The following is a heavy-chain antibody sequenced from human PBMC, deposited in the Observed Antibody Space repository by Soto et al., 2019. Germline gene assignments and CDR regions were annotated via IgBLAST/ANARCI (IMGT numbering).Heavy chain of an antibody. CDR2: IYYSGST. D-gene: IGHD2-15*01. CDR1: GGSISSGDYY. CDR3: ARVSVAVVAATKEVYYYYGMDV. Sequence: SETLSLTCTVSGGSISSGDYYWSWIRQPPGKGLEWIGYIYYSGSTYYNPSLRSRVTISVDTSKNQFSLSLSSVTAADTAVYYCARVSVAVVAATKEVYYYYGMDVWGQGTTVTVSS. J-gene: IGHJ6*02. V-gene: IGHV4-30-4*01.